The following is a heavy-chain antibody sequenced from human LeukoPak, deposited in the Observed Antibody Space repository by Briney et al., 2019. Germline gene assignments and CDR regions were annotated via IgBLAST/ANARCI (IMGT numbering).Heavy chain of an antibody. CDR3: ARGSSGYYYDSSGYYHNYYYGMDV. V-gene: IGHV3-48*04. J-gene: IGHJ6*02. D-gene: IGHD3-22*01. Sequence: PGGSLRLSCAASGFTFSSYSMNWVRQAPGKGLEWVSYISSSSSTIYYADSVKGRFTISRDNAKNSLYLQMNSLRAEDTAVYYCARGSSGYYYDSSGYYHNYYYGMDVWGQGTTVTVSS. CDR2: ISSSSSTI. CDR1: GFTFSSYS.